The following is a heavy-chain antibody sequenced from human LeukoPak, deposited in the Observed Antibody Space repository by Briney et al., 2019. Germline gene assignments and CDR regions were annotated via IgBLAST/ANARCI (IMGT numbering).Heavy chain of an antibody. Sequence: TGGSLRLSCAASGFTFSSYAMSWVRQAPGKGLEWVSAISGSGGSTYYADSVKGRFTISRDNSKNTLYLQMNSLRAEDTAVYYCAKDYKYSSGWFMGAEYFQHWGQGTLVTVSS. D-gene: IGHD6-19*01. CDR3: AKDYKYSSGWFMGAEYFQH. CDR1: GFTFSSYA. CDR2: ISGSGGST. V-gene: IGHV3-23*01. J-gene: IGHJ1*01.